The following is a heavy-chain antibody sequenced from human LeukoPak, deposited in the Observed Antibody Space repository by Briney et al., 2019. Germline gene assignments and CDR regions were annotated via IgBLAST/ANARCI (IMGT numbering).Heavy chain of an antibody. J-gene: IGHJ4*02. V-gene: IGHV3-30*01. D-gene: IGHD6-6*01. CDR2: ISYDGSNK. Sequence: GRSLRLSCAASGFTFSSYAMHWVRQAPGKGLEWVAVISYDGSNKYYADSVKGRFTISRDNSKNTLYLQMNSLRAEDTAVYYWARVGYSSSDGNEYPDYWGQGTLVTVS. CDR3: ARVGYSSSDGNEYPDY. CDR1: GFTFSSYA.